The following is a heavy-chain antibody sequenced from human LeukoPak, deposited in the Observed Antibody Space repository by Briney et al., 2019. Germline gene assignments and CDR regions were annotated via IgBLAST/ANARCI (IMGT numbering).Heavy chain of an antibody. D-gene: IGHD6-6*01. CDR2: IYPGDSDT. J-gene: IGHJ4*02. Sequence: GESLKISCKGSGYSFTSYWIGWVRQMPGKGLEWMGIIYPGDSDTRYSPSFQGQVTISADKSISTAYLQWSSLKASDTAMYYCARVPFRVYSSSQRGPYFDYWGQGTLVTVSS. CDR1: GYSFTSYW. V-gene: IGHV5-51*01. CDR3: ARVPFRVYSSSQRGPYFDY.